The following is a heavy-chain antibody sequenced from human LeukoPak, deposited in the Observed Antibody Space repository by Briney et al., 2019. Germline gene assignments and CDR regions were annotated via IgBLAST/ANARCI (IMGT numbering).Heavy chain of an antibody. CDR3: GYYDSSGYYRDY. CDR2: ISGSGGST. J-gene: IGHJ4*02. V-gene: IGHV3-23*01. CDR1: GLTFSSYG. Sequence: GGSLRLSCAASGLTFSSYGMSWVRQAPGKGLEWVSAISGSGGSTYYADSVKGRFTISRDNSKNTLYLQMNSLRAEDTAVYYCGYYDSSGYYRDYWGQGTLVTVSS. D-gene: IGHD3-22*01.